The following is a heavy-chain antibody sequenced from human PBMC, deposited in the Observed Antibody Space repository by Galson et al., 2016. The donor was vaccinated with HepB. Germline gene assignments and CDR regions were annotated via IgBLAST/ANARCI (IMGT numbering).Heavy chain of an antibody. CDR2: VSGSGGST. V-gene: IGHV3-23*01. D-gene: IGHD1-26*01. CDR3: AKDVSSGTYYDY. J-gene: IGHJ4*02. Sequence: WVRQAPGKGLEWVSAVSGSGGSTYYADSVKGRFTISRDNSKNTLNLQMNSLRVEDTAVYYCAKDVSSGTYYDYWGQGTLVTVSS.